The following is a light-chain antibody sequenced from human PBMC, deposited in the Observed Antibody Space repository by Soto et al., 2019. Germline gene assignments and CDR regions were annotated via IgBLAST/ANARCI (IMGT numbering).Light chain of an antibody. Sequence: QSVLTQPPSVSGAPGQRVTISCSGSSSNLGAGYDVQWYQQFPGTAPKLLIYANSARPSGVPDRFSGSKSGTAASLAITGLQAEDEADYDCQSYDSSLIVSKVFGTGTKLTVL. J-gene: IGLJ1*01. CDR1: SSNLGAGYD. CDR2: ANS. CDR3: QSYDSSLIVSKV. V-gene: IGLV1-40*01.